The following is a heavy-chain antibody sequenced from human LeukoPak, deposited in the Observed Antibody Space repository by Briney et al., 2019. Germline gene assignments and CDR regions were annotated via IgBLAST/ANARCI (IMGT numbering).Heavy chain of an antibody. CDR1: GFTFSSYW. Sequence: GGSLRLSCAASGFTFSSYWMSWVRQAPGKGLEWVANIKQDGSEKYYVDSVKGRFTISRDNAKNSLYLQMNSLRAEDTAVYYCAREVYGSGIPDALDIWGQGTMVTVSS. J-gene: IGHJ3*02. D-gene: IGHD3-10*01. V-gene: IGHV3-7*01. CDR3: AREVYGSGIPDALDI. CDR2: IKQDGSEK.